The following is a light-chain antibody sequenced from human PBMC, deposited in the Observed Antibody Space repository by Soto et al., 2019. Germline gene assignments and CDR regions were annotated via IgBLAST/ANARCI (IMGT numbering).Light chain of an antibody. J-gene: IGKJ1*01. CDR3: QHYNSYSEA. CDR1: QTISSW. Sequence: DIQMSQSPSNLSGSVGDRVTITCRASQTISSWLAWYQQKPGKAPKLLIYKASTLKSGVPSRFSGSGSGTEFTLTISSLQPDDFAPYYCQHYNSYSEAFCQGTNVDI. V-gene: IGKV1-5*03. CDR2: KAS.